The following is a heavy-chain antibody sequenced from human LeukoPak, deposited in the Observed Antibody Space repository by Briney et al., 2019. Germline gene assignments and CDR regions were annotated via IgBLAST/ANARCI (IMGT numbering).Heavy chain of an antibody. D-gene: IGHD1-26*01. J-gene: IGHJ4*02. Sequence: GGSLRLSCAASGFTFSSYWMHWVRQAPGKGLVWVSRIYIDGSSTSYADSVKGRFTISRDNAKNTLYLQMNSLRDEDTAVYYCARALGSSSDFWGQGTLVTVSS. CDR3: ARALGSSSDF. V-gene: IGHV3-74*01. CDR1: GFTFSSYW. CDR2: IYIDGSST.